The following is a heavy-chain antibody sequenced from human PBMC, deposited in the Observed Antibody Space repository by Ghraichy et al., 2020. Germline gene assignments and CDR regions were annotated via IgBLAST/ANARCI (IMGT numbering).Heavy chain of an antibody. CDR3: ARDRLATTGAGGKGYFDL. J-gene: IGHJ2*01. V-gene: IGHV3-30*04. D-gene: IGHD6-13*01. CDR1: GFNFSRYA. Sequence: GALRLSCAASGFNFSRYAMHWVRQAPGKGLEWVALISYDGSNKYYADSVKGRFTISKDNSENTMYLEMNSLRTEDTAVYYCARDRLATTGAGGKGYFDLWGRGTLVTVSS. CDR2: ISYDGSNK.